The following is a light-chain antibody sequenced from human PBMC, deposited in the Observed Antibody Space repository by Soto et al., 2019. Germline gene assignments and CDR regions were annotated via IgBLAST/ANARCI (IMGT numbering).Light chain of an antibody. CDR1: QSVSSSY. CDR2: GAS. Sequence: EIVLTQSPATLSLSPGERATLSCRAGQSVSSSYLAWYQQKPGQAPRLLIYGASSGATSIPDRFSGSGSGTDFTLTISRLEPEDFAVYYCQQYGSSPLITFGQGTRLEIK. J-gene: IGKJ5*01. CDR3: QQYGSSPLIT. V-gene: IGKV3-20*01.